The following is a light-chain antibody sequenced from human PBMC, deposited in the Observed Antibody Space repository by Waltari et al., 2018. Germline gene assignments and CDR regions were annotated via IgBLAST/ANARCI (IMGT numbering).Light chain of an antibody. CDR3: AAWDDSLNGVV. J-gene: IGLJ2*01. CDR1: SSNIGSNP. CDR2: SNN. Sequence: QSVLTQPPSASGTPGQRVTISCSGSSSNIGSNPVTWYQQPPGAAPKPLIYSNNLRPSGVPDRISCSKSGTSASLAISGRQSEEEADYYCAAWDDSLNGVVFGGGTKLTVL. V-gene: IGLV1-44*01.